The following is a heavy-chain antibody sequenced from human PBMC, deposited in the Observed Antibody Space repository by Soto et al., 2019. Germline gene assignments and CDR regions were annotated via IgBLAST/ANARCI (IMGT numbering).Heavy chain of an antibody. CDR1: GFTFSSYA. CDR3: ARGAYYYDSSGLSY. D-gene: IGHD3-22*01. V-gene: IGHV3-48*01. Sequence: GXCLKVSGGTSGFTFSSYAVVWVRQAAEKGLEWVASISNNGDTAYYADSVKGRFTISRDNAKNSLYLQMNSLRAEDTAVYYCARGAYYYDSSGLSYLGQGTLVTVS. J-gene: IGHJ4*02. CDR2: ISNNGDTA.